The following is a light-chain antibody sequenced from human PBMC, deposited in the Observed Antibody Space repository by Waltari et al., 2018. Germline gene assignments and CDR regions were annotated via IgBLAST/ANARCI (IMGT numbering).Light chain of an antibody. CDR1: SSDDGAYNY. Sequence: QSALTQPASVSGSPGQSITISCTGTSSDDGAYNYVSLYQQHPGKAPKVMIYDVSERRSGVSNHFAGSKSVNTASLTISELQAEDEGDYYCSSYTTTNTHIFGGGTKLTVL. CDR3: SSYTTTNTHI. CDR2: DVS. V-gene: IGLV2-14*03. J-gene: IGLJ2*01.